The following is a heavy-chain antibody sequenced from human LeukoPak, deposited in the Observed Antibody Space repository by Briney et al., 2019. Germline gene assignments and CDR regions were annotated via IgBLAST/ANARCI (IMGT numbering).Heavy chain of an antibody. D-gene: IGHD2-2*02. CDR1: GYTFTSYG. J-gene: IGHJ5*02. Sequence: GASVKVSCKASGYTFTSYGISWVRQAPGQGLEWMGWISAYNGNTNYAQKLQGRVTMTTDTSTSTAYTELRSLRSDDTAVYYCARDSKVIVVVPAAIDWFDPWGQGTLVTVSS. CDR3: ARDSKVIVVVPAAIDWFDP. CDR2: ISAYNGNT. V-gene: IGHV1-18*01.